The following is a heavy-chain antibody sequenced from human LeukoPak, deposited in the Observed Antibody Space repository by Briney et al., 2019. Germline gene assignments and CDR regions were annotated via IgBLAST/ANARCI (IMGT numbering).Heavy chain of an antibody. CDR1: DDSITMYY. V-gene: IGHV4-59*01. CDR2: AYYSGST. Sequence: SETLSLTCSVSDDSITMYYWTWIRQPPGKGLEWIGYAYYSGSTNYNPSLKSRVTISVDTSKNQFSLKLSSVTAADTAVYYCASRREGTFDYWGQGTLVTVSS. D-gene: IGHD3-10*01. CDR3: ASRREGTFDY. J-gene: IGHJ4*02.